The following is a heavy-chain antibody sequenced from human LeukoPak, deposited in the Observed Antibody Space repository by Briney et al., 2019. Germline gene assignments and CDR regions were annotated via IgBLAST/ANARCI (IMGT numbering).Heavy chain of an antibody. CDR3: ARLYYDILTGHLEGAFDI. V-gene: IGHV4-30-4*01. CDR1: GGSISSGDYY. CDR2: IYYSGST. D-gene: IGHD3-9*01. Sequence: SQTLSLTCTVSGGSISSGDYYWSWIRQPPGKGLEWIGYIYYSGSTYYNPSLKSRVTISVDTSKNQFSLKLSSVTAADTAVYYCARLYYDILTGHLEGAFDIWGQGTMVTVSS. J-gene: IGHJ3*02.